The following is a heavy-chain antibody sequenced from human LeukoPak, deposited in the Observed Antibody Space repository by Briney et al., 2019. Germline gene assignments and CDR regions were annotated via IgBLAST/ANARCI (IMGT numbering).Heavy chain of an antibody. CDR1: GHTFTSYG. CDR2: ISAYNGNT. V-gene: IGHV1-18*01. Sequence: ASVKVSCKASGHTFTSYGISWVRQAPGQGLEWMGWISAYNGNTNYAQKLQGRVTMTTDTPTSTAYMELRSLRSDDTAVYYCARDDSMIVVVSFDYWGQGTLVTVSS. D-gene: IGHD3-22*01. CDR3: ARDDSMIVVVSFDY. J-gene: IGHJ4*02.